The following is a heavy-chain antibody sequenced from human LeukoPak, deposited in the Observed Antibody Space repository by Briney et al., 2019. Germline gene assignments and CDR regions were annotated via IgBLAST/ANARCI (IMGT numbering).Heavy chain of an antibody. CDR3: TTDLLSTGDYDYVWGSYRNTDYFDY. Sequence: GGSLRLSCAASGFTFSNAWMIWVRQAPGKGLEWFSRIKSKTDGGTTDYAAPVKGRFTISRDDSKNTLYLQMNSLKTEDTAVYYCTTDLLSTGDYDYVWGSYRNTDYFDYWGQGTLVTVSS. CDR1: GFTFSNAW. CDR2: IKSKTDGGTT. D-gene: IGHD3-16*02. J-gene: IGHJ4*02. V-gene: IGHV3-15*01.